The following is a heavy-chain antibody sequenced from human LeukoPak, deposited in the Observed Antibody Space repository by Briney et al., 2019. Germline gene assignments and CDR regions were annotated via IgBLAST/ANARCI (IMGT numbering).Heavy chain of an antibody. CDR2: ITTSGTST. V-gene: IGHV3-48*03. J-gene: IGHJ4*02. D-gene: IGHD1-26*01. Sequence: GGSLRPSCATSGFTFSSYEMNWVRQAPGKGLEWISYITTSGTSTYYADSVKGRFTISRDNGKTALSLQMNSLRAEDTAVYYCVVLSATSCYWGQGTLVTVSS. CDR3: VVLSATSCY. CDR1: GFTFSSYE.